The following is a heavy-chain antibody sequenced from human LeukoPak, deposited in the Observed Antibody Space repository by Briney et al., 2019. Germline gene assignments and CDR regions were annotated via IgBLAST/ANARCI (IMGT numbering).Heavy chain of an antibody. CDR2: INWNGGST. CDR1: GFTFDDYG. V-gene: IGHV3-20*04. D-gene: IGHD6-6*01. J-gene: IGHJ4*02. Sequence: PGGSLRLSCAVSGFTFDDYGMSWVRQAPGKGLEWVSGINWNGGSTGYADSVKGRFTISRDNAKNSLYLQMNSLRAEDTALYYCARSKRYSSSSGPGYFDYWGQGTLVTVSS. CDR3: ARSKRYSSSSGPGYFDY.